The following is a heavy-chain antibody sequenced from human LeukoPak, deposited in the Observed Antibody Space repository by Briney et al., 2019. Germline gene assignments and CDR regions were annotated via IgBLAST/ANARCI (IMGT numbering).Heavy chain of an antibody. D-gene: IGHD1-26*01. CDR3: ARLVPCSGSPSRCYFDY. Sequence: SETLSLTCTVSGGSISSYYWSWIRQPPGKGLEWIGYIYYSGSTNYNPSLKSRVTISVDTSKNQFSLKLSSVTAADTAVYYCARLVPCSGSPSRCYFDYWGQGTLVTVSS. J-gene: IGHJ4*02. CDR2: IYYSGST. CDR1: GGSISSYY. V-gene: IGHV4-59*08.